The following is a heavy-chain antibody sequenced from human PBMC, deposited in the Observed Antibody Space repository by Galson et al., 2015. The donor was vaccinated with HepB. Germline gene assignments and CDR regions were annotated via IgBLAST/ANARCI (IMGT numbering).Heavy chain of an antibody. CDR3: AREGDNYDFWSGQRGYGMDV. D-gene: IGHD3-3*01. CDR1: GYTFTGYY. CDR2: INPNSGGT. J-gene: IGHJ6*02. V-gene: IGHV1-2*04. Sequence: SVKVSCKASGYTFTGYYMHWVRQAPGQGLEWMGWINPNSGGTNYAQKFQGWVTMTRDTSISTAYMELSRLRSDDTAVYYCAREGDNYDFWSGQRGYGMDVWGQGTTVTVSS.